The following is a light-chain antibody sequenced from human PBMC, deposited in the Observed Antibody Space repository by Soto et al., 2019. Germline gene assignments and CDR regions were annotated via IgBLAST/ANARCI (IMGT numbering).Light chain of an antibody. V-gene: IGLV1-40*01. CDR2: VNT. J-gene: IGLJ1*01. CDR1: SSNIGARFD. CDR3: QSYDSSLAGFV. Sequence: QSVLTQPPSVSGAPGQRVTISCTGSSSNIGARFDVHWYRHLPGTAPKLLISVNTNGPSGVADRFSGSKSGTSASLAIAGLRAEDEADYYCQSYDSSLAGFVFGTGTMVTV.